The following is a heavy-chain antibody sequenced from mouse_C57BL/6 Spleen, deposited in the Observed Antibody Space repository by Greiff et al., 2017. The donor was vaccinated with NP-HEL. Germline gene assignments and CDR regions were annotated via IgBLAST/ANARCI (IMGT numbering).Heavy chain of an antibody. CDR2: IYPRSGNT. CDR3: AGSDYYGSSYPYYFDY. CDR1: GYTFTSYG. V-gene: IGHV1-81*01. Sequence: QVHVKQSGAELARPGASVKLSCKASGYTFTSYGISWVKQRTGQGLEWIGGIYPRSGNTYYNEKFKGKATLTADKSSSTAYMELRSLTSEDSAVYFCAGSDYYGSSYPYYFDYWGQGTTLTVSS. J-gene: IGHJ2*01. D-gene: IGHD1-1*01.